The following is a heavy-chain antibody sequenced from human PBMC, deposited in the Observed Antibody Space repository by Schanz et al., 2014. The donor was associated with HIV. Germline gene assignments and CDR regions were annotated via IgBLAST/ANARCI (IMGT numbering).Heavy chain of an antibody. CDR2: ISYDGTNK. Sequence: QVQLVESGGGVVRPGRSLRLSCAASGFTFDSYGMHWVRQAPGKGLEWVAVISYDGTNKVYADSVKGRFTISRDNSKNTLYLEMTTLRTEDTAVYYCAKPEYDSRGNSQSHFDYWGQGTLVTVSS. CDR1: GFTFDSYG. CDR3: AKPEYDSRGNSQSHFDY. V-gene: IGHV3-30*18. J-gene: IGHJ4*02. D-gene: IGHD3-22*01.